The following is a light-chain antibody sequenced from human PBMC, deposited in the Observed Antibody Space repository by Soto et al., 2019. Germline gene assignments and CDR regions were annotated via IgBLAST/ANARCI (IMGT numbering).Light chain of an antibody. CDR1: QGVKYY. Sequence: DIQMTQSPSSLSASVGDRVTITCRASQGVKYYLAWYQQKPGKPPKVLIYGTSTLQSGVPSRFSGSGSGTEFTLTISSLQPEDVATYYCQKYTSAPFTFGPGTKVEIK. CDR3: QKYTSAPFT. V-gene: IGKV1-27*01. J-gene: IGKJ3*01. CDR2: GTS.